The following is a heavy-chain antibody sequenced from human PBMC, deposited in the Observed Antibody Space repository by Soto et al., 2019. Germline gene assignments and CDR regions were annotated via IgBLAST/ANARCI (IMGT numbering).Heavy chain of an antibody. D-gene: IGHD3-10*01. Sequence: QVQLVQSGAEVKKPGSSVKVSCKASGGTFSSYAISWVRQAPGQGLEWMGGIIPIFGTANYAQKFQGRVTITADESTSTAYMELSSLRSEDTAVYYCARKRVVLLWFGKYGMDVWGQGTTVTVSS. CDR3: ARKRVVLLWFGKYGMDV. V-gene: IGHV1-69*01. J-gene: IGHJ6*02. CDR1: GGTFSSYA. CDR2: IIPIFGTA.